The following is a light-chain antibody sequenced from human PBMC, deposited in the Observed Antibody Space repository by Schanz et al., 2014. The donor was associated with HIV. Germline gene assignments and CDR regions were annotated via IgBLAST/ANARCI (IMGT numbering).Light chain of an antibody. CDR3: AAWDDRLNVWV. V-gene: IGLV1-47*02. J-gene: IGLJ3*02. Sequence: QSVLTQPPSVSAAPGQKVTISCSGSNSHIGNNFVSWYRHLPGTAPKLLIYNAYLRPSGVPDRFSGSKSGTSASLAISGLRSEDEADYYCAAWDDRLNVWVFGGGTKLTVL. CDR1: NSHIGNNF. CDR2: NAY.